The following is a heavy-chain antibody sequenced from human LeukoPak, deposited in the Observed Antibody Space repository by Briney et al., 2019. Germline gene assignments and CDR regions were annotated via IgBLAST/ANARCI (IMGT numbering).Heavy chain of an antibody. CDR2: ISGSGGST. J-gene: IGHJ4*02. Sequence: GGSLRLSCAASGFTFSSYAMSWVRQAPGEGLEWVSTISGSGGSTYYADSVKARFTISRDISKNTLYLQVNSLRAEDTAVYYCARDRGGPIEAAGTNFDSWGQGTLVTVSS. CDR1: GFTFSSYA. D-gene: IGHD6-13*01. V-gene: IGHV3-23*01. CDR3: ARDRGGPIEAAGTNFDS.